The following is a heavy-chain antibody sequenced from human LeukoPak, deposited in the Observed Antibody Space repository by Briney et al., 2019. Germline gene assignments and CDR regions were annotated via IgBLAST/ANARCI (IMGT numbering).Heavy chain of an antibody. V-gene: IGHV3-23*01. CDR2: ISGSGGST. CDR1: GFTFSSYG. CDR3: AKSSPPPLRY. Sequence: PGGSLRLSCAASGFTFSSYGMSWVRQAPGKGLEWVSAISGSGGSTYYADSVKGRFTISRDNSRNTLYLQMSSLRAEDTAVYYCAKSSPPPLRYWGQGTLVTVSS. J-gene: IGHJ4*02.